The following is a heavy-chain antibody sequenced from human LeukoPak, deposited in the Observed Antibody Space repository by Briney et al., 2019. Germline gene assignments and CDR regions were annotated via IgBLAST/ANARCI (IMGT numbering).Heavy chain of an antibody. Sequence: SETLSLTCTVSGGSISSSSYYWGWIRQPPGKGLEWIVSIYYSGSTYYNPSLKSRITMSVDTSKNQFSLKLSSVTATDTAVYYCARTAPGSYYKNGMDVWGQGTTVTVSS. CDR3: ARTAPGSYYKNGMDV. CDR1: GGSISSSSYY. J-gene: IGHJ6*02. V-gene: IGHV4-39*01. CDR2: IYYSGST. D-gene: IGHD3-10*01.